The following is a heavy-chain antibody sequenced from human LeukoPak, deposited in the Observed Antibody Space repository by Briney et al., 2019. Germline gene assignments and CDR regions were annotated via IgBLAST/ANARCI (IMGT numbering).Heavy chain of an antibody. CDR3: ASRKLGNDY. D-gene: IGHD7-27*01. V-gene: IGHV4-39*02. CDR1: GGSISSSSYY. Sequence: SETLSLTCTVSGGSISSSSYYWGWIRQPPGKGLEWIGSIYYSGSTYDNPSLKSRITITVDTSKNHFSLKLISVTAADTAVYYCASRKLGNDYWGQGTLVTVSS. CDR2: IYYSGST. J-gene: IGHJ4*02.